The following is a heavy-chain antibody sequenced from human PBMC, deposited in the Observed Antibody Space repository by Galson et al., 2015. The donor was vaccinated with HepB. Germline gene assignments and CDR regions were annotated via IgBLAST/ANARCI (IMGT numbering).Heavy chain of an antibody. CDR3: AHRREGAPHPFAFEI. D-gene: IGHD1-26*01. V-gene: IGHV2-5*01. CDR2: IFWNDDE. CDR1: GFSLSTSGVT. Sequence: PALVKPTQTLTLTCTFSGFSLSTSGVTVGWIRQPPGKAPEWLALIFWNDDERYSPSLKSRLTITRDTSKNQVVLTMTNMDPVDTATYYCAHRREGAPHPFAFEIWGQGTMVTVSS. J-gene: IGHJ3*02.